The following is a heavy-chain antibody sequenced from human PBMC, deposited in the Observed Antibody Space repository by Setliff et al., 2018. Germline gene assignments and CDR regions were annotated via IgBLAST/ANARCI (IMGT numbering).Heavy chain of an antibody. V-gene: IGHV3-66*01. D-gene: IGHD3-22*01. CDR2: IHRGVS. J-gene: IGHJ3*02. CDR1: GFTFSSYA. CDR3: ARGGVTNYYDSSGIPDAFDI. Sequence: GGSLRLSCAASGFTFSSYAMSWVRQAPGKGLEWVSAIHRGVSHYADSVTGRFTISRDNSKNTLYLQMSSLRAEDTAVYYCARGGVTNYYDSSGIPDAFDIWGQGTMVTVSS.